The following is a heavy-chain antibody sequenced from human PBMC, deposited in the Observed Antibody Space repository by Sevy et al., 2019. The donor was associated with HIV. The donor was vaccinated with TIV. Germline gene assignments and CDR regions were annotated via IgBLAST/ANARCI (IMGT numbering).Heavy chain of an antibody. CDR1: GFTFSSYS. V-gene: IGHV3-21*01. CDR3: ARNNCSITNCYMGDVFDI. CDR2: ISGISNYI. Sequence: GGSLRLSCAASGFTFSSYSMNWVRQAPGKGLEWVSSISGISNYIYYADSMKGRFTVSRDNARNSLYLQMNSLRAEDTAVYYCARNNCSITNCYMGDVFDIWGQGTMVTGSS. J-gene: IGHJ3*02. D-gene: IGHD2-2*02.